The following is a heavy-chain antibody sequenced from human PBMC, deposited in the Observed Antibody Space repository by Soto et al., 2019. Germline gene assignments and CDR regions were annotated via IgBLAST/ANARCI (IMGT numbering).Heavy chain of an antibody. Sequence: QVQLVQSGAEVKKPGSSVKVSCKASGGTFSSYAISWVRQSPGQGLEWMGGIIPIFGTANYAQKFQGRVTITADESTSPPYMELSSLRSEDTAVYYCPSDPRHCSGGSCYPLRAGCWGQGTLVTVSS. J-gene: IGHJ4*02. D-gene: IGHD2-15*01. V-gene: IGHV1-69*12. CDR3: PSDPRHCSGGSCYPLRAGC. CDR2: IIPIFGTA. CDR1: GGTFSSYA.